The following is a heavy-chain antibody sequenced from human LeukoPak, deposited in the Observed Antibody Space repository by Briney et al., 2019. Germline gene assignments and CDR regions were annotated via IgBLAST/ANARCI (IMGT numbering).Heavy chain of an antibody. V-gene: IGHV4-61*02. J-gene: IGHJ4*02. CDR1: GGSISSDRFY. Sequence: SETLSLTCTVSGGSISSDRFYWTWVRQPAGKGLEWIGRIKSSNTNYNPSLKSRVCISLDTSTNQFSLKLSSLTAADTAVYYCARVPDWTYVPDYWGQGTLVTVSS. CDR2: IKSSNT. CDR3: ARVPDWTYVPDY. D-gene: IGHD3-16*01.